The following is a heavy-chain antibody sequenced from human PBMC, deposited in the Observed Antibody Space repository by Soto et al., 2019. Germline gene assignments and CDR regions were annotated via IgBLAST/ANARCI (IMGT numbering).Heavy chain of an antibody. V-gene: IGHV3-21*01. D-gene: IGHD2-8*01. CDR1: GFTFGIFG. Sequence: EVQLVESGGGLVKPGGSLRLSCAASGFTFGIFGMYWVRQAPGKGLEWVSYISSSSSYIYYADSVKGRFISSRDNAKNSLYLQMNSLRAEDTAVYYCARIPQWCMHCLDVWGQGTTVTVSS. CDR2: ISSSSSYI. CDR3: ARIPQWCMHCLDV. J-gene: IGHJ6*02.